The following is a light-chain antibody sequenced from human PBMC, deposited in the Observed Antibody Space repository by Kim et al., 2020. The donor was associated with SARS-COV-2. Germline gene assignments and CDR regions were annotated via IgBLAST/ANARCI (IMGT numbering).Light chain of an antibody. CDR2: GAS. Sequence: SPGERATLSCRASQSVSSNLAWYQQNPGQAPRLLIYGASTRATGIPARISGSGSWTEFTLTISSLQSEDFAVYYCQQYSKWPPHAFGQGTKLEI. V-gene: IGKV3-15*01. J-gene: IGKJ2*01. CDR1: QSVSSN. CDR3: QQYSKWPPHA.